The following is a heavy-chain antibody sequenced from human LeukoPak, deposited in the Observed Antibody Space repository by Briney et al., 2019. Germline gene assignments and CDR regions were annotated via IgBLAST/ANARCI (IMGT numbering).Heavy chain of an antibody. CDR2: IKQDGSEK. Sequence: PGGSLRLSCAASGFTFSSYWMSWVRQAPGKGLEWVANIKQDGSEKYYVDSVKGRFTISRDNAKNSLYLQMNSLRAEDTAVYYCARDRYSSSWYPVYYYYYGMDVWGQGTTVTVSS. J-gene: IGHJ6*02. V-gene: IGHV3-7*01. CDR3: ARDRYSSSWYPVYYYYYGMDV. CDR1: GFTFSSYW. D-gene: IGHD6-13*01.